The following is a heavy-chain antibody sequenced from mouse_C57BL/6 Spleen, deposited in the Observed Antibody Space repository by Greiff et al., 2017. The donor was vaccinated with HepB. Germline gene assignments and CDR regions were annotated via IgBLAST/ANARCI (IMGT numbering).Heavy chain of an antibody. CDR1: GYTFTSYW. D-gene: IGHD1-1*02. CDR2: IDPSDSYT. Sequence: QVQLQQPGAELVRPGTSVKLSCKASGYTFTSYWMHWVKQRPGQGLEWIGVIDPSDSYTNYNQKFKGKATLTVDTSSSTAYMQLSSLTSEDSAVYYCARRGITLGYFDVWGTGTTVTVSS. V-gene: IGHV1-59*01. CDR3: ARRGITLGYFDV. J-gene: IGHJ1*03.